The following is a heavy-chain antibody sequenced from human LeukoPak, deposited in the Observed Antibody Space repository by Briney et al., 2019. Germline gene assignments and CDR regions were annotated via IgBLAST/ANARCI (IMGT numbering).Heavy chain of an antibody. D-gene: IGHD5-24*01. CDR1: GYSFTSYW. CDR2: IYPGDSDT. CDR3: ARRYTMATILQDAFDI. Sequence: GESLKISCKGSGYSFTSYWIGWVRQMPGKGLEWMGIIYPGDSDTRYSPSFQGQVTISADKSISTAYLQWSSLKASDTAMYYCARRYTMATILQDAFDIWGQGTMVTVSS. V-gene: IGHV5-51*01. J-gene: IGHJ3*02.